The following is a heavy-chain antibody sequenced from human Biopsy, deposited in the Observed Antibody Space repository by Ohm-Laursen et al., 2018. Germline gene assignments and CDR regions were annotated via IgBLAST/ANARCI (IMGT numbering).Heavy chain of an antibody. CDR2: ISGRGAT. V-gene: IGHV4-59*01. Sequence: TLSLTCTVSGGSIRSDYWSWIRQSPRKGLEWIGHISGRGATNYNPSLRGRVTIPVDTSKNQFSLKLSSVTAADTAVFFCARLYRLDDYWNDDPPDAFDVWGQGTMVTVSS. CDR3: ARLYRLDDYWNDDPPDAFDV. CDR1: GGSIRSDY. J-gene: IGHJ3*01. D-gene: IGHD3-3*01.